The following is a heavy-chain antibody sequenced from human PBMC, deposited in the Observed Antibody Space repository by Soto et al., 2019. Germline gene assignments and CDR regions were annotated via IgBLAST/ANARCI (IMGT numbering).Heavy chain of an antibody. V-gene: IGHV3-9*01. J-gene: IGHJ4*02. CDR2: ISWNSGSI. CDR1: GFTFDDYA. D-gene: IGHD6-19*01. CDR3: AKDPGGSGWYYFDY. Sequence: EVQLVESGGGLVQPGRSLRLSCAASGFTFDDYAMHWVRQAPGKGLEWVSGISWNSGSIGYADSVKGRFTISRDNAKNSLYLQMNSLRAEDTALYYCAKDPGGSGWYYFDYWGQGTLVTVSS.